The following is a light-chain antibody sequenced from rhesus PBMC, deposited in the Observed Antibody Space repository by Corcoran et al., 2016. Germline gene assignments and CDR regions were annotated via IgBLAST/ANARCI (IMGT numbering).Light chain of an antibody. CDR1: QGITND. CDR3: QHYYSTPWT. CDR2: EAS. J-gene: IGKJ1*01. V-gene: IGKV1S17*01. Sequence: DIQMTQSQSSLSASVGDRVTITCRASQGITNDLAWYQQKPGEIPKLLIYEASSFKSGIPSRFSGSGAGKDFTLTISSLQSEDCATYYCQHYYSTPWTFGQGTKVEI.